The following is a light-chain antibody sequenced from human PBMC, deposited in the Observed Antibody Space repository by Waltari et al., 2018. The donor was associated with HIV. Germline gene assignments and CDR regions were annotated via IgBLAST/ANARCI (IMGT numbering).Light chain of an antibody. CDR2: RKD. CDR1: WQESVSSF. V-gene: IGLV1-47*01. Sequence: QSVLTQPPSASATPGQRVVISCSGTWQESVSSFVDWYQLLPGTTPKLLISRKDHWPSGVPDRFSGSKSDSSASLAVTDLRSEDEGDYYCSTWDNRLGTYIFGGGTKLTVL. J-gene: IGLJ2*01. CDR3: STWDNRLGTYI.